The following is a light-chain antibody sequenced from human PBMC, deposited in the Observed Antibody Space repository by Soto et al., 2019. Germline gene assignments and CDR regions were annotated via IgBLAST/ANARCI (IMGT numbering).Light chain of an antibody. CDR3: QQSYRLRT. Sequence: DLQMTQSPSSLSASVGDRVTITCRASQSISSYLNWYQQKPGKAPKLLIYAASSLQSGVPSRFSGSGSGTDFTLTISSLQPEDFATYYCQQSYRLRTFGQGTKVEIK. V-gene: IGKV1-39*01. J-gene: IGKJ1*01. CDR2: AAS. CDR1: QSISSY.